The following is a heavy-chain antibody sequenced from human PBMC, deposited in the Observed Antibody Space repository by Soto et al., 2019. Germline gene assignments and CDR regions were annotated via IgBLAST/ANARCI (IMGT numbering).Heavy chain of an antibody. CDR1: GFSLSNARMG. Sequence: QVTLKESGPVLVKPTETLTLTCTVSGFSLSNARMGVSWIRQPPGKALEWLAHIFSNDEKSYSTSLKSRLTISKDTSKSQVVLTMTHMDPVDTATYYCALEYRYGYGYYYGMDVWGQGTTVTVSS. CDR2: IFSNDEK. CDR3: ALEYRYGYGYYYGMDV. V-gene: IGHV2-26*01. J-gene: IGHJ6*02. D-gene: IGHD5-18*01.